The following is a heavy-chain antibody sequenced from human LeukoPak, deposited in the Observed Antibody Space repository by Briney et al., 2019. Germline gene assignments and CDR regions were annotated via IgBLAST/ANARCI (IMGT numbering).Heavy chain of an antibody. J-gene: IGHJ3*02. Sequence: PSETLSLTCAVSGGSISSGGYSWSWIRQPPGKGLEWIGYIYHSGSTYYNPSLKSRVTISVDRSKNQFSLKLSSVTAADTAVYYCARVGSGYLGSDAFDIWGQGTVVTVSS. CDR2: IYHSGST. CDR1: GGSISSGGYS. V-gene: IGHV4-30-2*01. CDR3: ARVGSGYLGSDAFDI. D-gene: IGHD3-22*01.